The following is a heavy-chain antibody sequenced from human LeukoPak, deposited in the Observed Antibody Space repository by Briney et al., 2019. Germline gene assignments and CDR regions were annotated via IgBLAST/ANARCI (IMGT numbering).Heavy chain of an antibody. CDR3: ARGRRGGRIVVVITPYPGPYFDY. D-gene: IGHD3-22*01. CDR1: GGSFSGHY. J-gene: IGHJ4*02. Sequence: SETLSLTCAVYGGSFSGHYWSWIRQPPGKGLEWIGEINHSGRPHYTPSLKSRVTISVDTPKTQFSLKLSYVTAADTAVYYCARGRRGGRIVVVITPYPGPYFDYWGQGTLVTVSS. V-gene: IGHV4-34*01. CDR2: INHSGRP.